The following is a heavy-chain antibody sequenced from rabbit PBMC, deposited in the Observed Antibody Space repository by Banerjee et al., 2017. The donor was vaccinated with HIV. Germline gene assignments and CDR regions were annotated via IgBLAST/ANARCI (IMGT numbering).Heavy chain of an antibody. CDR1: GFDFSSYY. CDR3: ARGVTMTMVTFNL. J-gene: IGHJ4*01. CDR2: IDPVFAGT. V-gene: IGHV1S7*01. D-gene: IGHD2-1*01. Sequence: QLEESGGGLVRPEGSLTLTCKASGFDFSSYYMSWVRQAPGKGLEWIGYIDPVFAGTYYASWVNGRFTISSHNAQNTLYLQLNSLTAADTATYFCARGVTMTMVTFNLWGQGTLVTVS.